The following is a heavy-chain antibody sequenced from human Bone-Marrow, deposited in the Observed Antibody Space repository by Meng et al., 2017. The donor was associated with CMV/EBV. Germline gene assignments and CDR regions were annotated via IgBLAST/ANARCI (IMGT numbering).Heavy chain of an antibody. D-gene: IGHD5-12*01. CDR3: ARDLGVKGGYSGYYLRGRMYV. Sequence: GGSLRLSCAASGFTFSSYWMHWVRQAPGKGLVWVSRINSDGSSTSYADSVKGRFTIARDNAKNTLYLQMNSLRAEDTAVYYCARDLGVKGGYSGYYLRGRMYVWEQGTTVTVSS. CDR1: GFTFSSYW. CDR2: INSDGSST. J-gene: IGHJ6*01. V-gene: IGHV3-74*01.